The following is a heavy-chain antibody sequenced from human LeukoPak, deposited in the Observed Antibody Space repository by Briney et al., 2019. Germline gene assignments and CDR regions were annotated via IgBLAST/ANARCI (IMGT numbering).Heavy chain of an antibody. CDR2: IKQDGSEK. CDR1: GFTFSSYW. D-gene: IGHD3-22*01. J-gene: IGHJ4*02. V-gene: IGHV3-7*01. Sequence: GGSLRLSCAASGFTFSSYWMSWVRQAPGKGLEWVANIKQDGSEKYYVDSVKGRFTISRDNAKNSLYLQMNSLRAEDTAVHYCARGAITMIVVAMGDWGQGTLVTVSS. CDR3: ARGAITMIVVAMGD.